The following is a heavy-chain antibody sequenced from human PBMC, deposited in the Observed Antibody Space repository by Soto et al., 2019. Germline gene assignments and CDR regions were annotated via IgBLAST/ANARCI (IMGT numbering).Heavy chain of an antibody. CDR3: AKDHSYDFWSGYYSWFDP. CDR1: GFTFSSYS. V-gene: IGHV3-23*01. Sequence: GGSLSLSCAASGFTFSSYSMSWVRQAPGKGLEWVSAISGSGGSTYYADSVKGRFTISRDNSKNTLYLQMNSLRAEDTAVYYCAKDHSYDFWSGYYSWFDPWGQGTLVTVSS. D-gene: IGHD3-3*01. CDR2: ISGSGGST. J-gene: IGHJ5*02.